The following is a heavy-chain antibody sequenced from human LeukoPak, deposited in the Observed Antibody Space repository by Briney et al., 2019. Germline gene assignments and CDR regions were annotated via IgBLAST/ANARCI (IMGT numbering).Heavy chain of an antibody. D-gene: IGHD2-15*01. V-gene: IGHV3-30*02. CDR3: AKDRYCSGGSCYYDAFDI. Sequence: HPGGSLRLSCAASGFTFSSYGMHWVRQAPGKGLEWVAVIWYDGGNKYYADSVKGRFTISRDNSKNTLYLQMNSLRAEDTAMYYCAKDRYCSGGSCYYDAFDIWGQGTMVTVSS. CDR2: IWYDGGNK. CDR1: GFTFSSYG. J-gene: IGHJ3*02.